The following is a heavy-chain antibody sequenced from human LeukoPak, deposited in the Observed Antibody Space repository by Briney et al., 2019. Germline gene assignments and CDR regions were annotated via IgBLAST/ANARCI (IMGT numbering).Heavy chain of an antibody. CDR1: GYTFTSYD. Sequence: GASVKVSCKASGYTFTSYDINWVRQATGQGLEWMGWINPNSGGTNYAQKFQGRVTMTRDTSISTAYMELSRLRSDDTAVYYCATVLGLGYAFDIWGQGTMVTVSS. V-gene: IGHV1-2*02. D-gene: IGHD3-16*01. CDR2: INPNSGGT. CDR3: ATVLGLGYAFDI. J-gene: IGHJ3*02.